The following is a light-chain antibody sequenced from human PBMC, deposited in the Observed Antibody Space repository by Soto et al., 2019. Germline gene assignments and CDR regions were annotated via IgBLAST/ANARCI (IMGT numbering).Light chain of an antibody. J-gene: IGLJ1*01. Sequence: QSVLTQPPSVSATPGQRGTIACSGSNSNIGTNTVNWYQQLPGTAPRLLISTNNQRPPGVPQRFSGSKTGTSASLAIGGLQSEDGADYYCAAWDDSLGAYVFGTGTKVTVL. CDR2: TNN. CDR1: NSNIGTNT. V-gene: IGLV1-44*01. CDR3: AAWDDSLGAYV.